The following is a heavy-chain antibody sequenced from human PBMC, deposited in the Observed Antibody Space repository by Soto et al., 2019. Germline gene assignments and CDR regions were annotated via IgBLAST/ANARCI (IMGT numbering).Heavy chain of an antibody. CDR3: ARGQFGTGGYYFDY. CDR2: INHSGST. CDR1: GGSFSGYY. V-gene: IGHV4-34*01. J-gene: IGHJ4*02. Sequence: QVQLQQWGAGLLKPSETLSLTCAVYGGSFSGYYWSWIRQPPGKGLEWIGEINHSGSTNYNPSLKSRVPISVDTSKNQFSLKLSSVTAADTAVYYCARGQFGTGGYYFDYWGQGTLVTVSS. D-gene: IGHD3-16*01.